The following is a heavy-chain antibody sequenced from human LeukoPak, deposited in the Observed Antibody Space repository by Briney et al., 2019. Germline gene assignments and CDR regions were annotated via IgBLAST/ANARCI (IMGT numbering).Heavy chain of an antibody. CDR2: IYYSGNT. D-gene: IGHD5-12*01. Sequence: SETLSLTCTVSGGSISTGSYYWGWIRHPPGKGLEGFGNIYYSGNTYYNPSLKSRVTISIDTSKTQYSLQLSFVSAADTAVYFCARLLIVASDNYFDYWGQGTLVTVSS. CDR3: ARLLIVASDNYFDY. V-gene: IGHV4-39*01. CDR1: GGSISTGSYY. J-gene: IGHJ4*02.